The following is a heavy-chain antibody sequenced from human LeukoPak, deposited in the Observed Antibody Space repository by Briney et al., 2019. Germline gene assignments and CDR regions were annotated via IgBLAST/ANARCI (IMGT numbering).Heavy chain of an antibody. CDR1: GYTLTDYY. CDR3: ARGVVYYRLDF. D-gene: IGHD3-22*01. J-gene: IGHJ4*02. CDR2: TNPTSGDT. V-gene: IGHV1-2*02. Sequence: AASVTVSCKASGYTLTDYYIHWVRQAPGQGLEWMGWTNPTSGDTNYARRFQGRVTMTGDTSTSTAYMELSGLRSDDTAIYYCARGVVYYRLDFWGQGALVAVSS.